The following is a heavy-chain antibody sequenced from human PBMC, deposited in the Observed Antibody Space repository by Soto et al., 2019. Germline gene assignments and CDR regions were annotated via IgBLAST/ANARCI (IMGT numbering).Heavy chain of an antibody. CDR3: ARGVGYSSSSRQYYYYMDV. CDR1: GGSFRGYY. D-gene: IGHD6-6*01. V-gene: IGHV4-34*01. Sequence: QVQLQQWGAGLLKPSETLSLTCAVYGGSFRGYYWCWIRQPPGKGLEWIGQVNHSGSTNYNPSLRSRVTVSVDTSKNQFSLKLSSVTAADTAVYYCARGVGYSSSSRQYYYYMDVWGKGTTVTVSS. J-gene: IGHJ6*03. CDR2: VNHSGST.